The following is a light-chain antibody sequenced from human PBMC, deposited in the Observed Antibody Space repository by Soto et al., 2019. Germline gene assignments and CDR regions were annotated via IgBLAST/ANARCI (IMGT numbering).Light chain of an antibody. CDR3: QSYDISNHRV. J-gene: IGLJ3*02. V-gene: IGLV6-57*03. CDR2: EDN. CDR1: SGSIASNY. Sequence: NFLLTQPHSVSESPGKTVTISCTRSSGSIASNYVQWYQQRPGSAPTTVIYEDNQRPSGVPDRFSGSIDSSSNSASLTISGLKTEDEADYYCQSYDISNHRVFGGGTKLTVL.